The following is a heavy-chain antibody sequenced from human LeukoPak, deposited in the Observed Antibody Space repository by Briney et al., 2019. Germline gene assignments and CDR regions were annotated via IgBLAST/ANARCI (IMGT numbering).Heavy chain of an antibody. CDR3: ARELLRYILSNGWFDP. D-gene: IGHD3-9*01. V-gene: IGHV3-30-3*01. J-gene: IGHJ5*02. Sequence: GRSLRLSCAASGFTFSSYAMHWVRQAPGKGLEWVAVISYDGSNKYYADSVKGRFTISRDNSKNTLYLQMNSLRAEDTAVYYCARELLRYILSNGWFDPWGQGTLVTVSS. CDR1: GFTFSSYA. CDR2: ISYDGSNK.